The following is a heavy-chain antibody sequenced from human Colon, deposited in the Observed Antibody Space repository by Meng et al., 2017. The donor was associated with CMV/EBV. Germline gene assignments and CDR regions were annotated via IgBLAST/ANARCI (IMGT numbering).Heavy chain of an antibody. J-gene: IGHJ5*02. CDR2: IYYSRSN. D-gene: IGHD3-3*01. Sequence: SISTGDYCSRWVRQPPGEGLGWIRYIYYSRSNYSHPSLKSRVTISVDTSNNQFSLKLSSVTAADTAVYYCARLVLQFGVVSSNWFDPWGQGTLVTVSS. CDR1: SISTGDYC. CDR3: ARLVLQFGVVSSNWFDP. V-gene: IGHV4-30-4*08.